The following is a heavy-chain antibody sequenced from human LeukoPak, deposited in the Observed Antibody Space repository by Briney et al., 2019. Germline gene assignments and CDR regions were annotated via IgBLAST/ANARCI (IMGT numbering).Heavy chain of an antibody. D-gene: IGHD2-2*01. V-gene: IGHV3-48*01. CDR2: ISGDSNTI. J-gene: IGHJ6*02. Sequence: GGSLRLSCAASGFTFSTYSMIWVRQAPGKGLEWLSYISGDSNTIYYAGSVKGRFTISRDNSMDTLFLQMNSLRAEDTALYYCAKGMEWVVVPAALDVWGQGTTVTVSS. CDR1: GFTFSTYS. CDR3: AKGMEWVVVPAALDV.